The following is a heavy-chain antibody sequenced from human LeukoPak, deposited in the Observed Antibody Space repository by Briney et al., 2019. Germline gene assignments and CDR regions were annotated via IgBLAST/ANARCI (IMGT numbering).Heavy chain of an antibody. CDR3: ARDGRGSHNDY. Sequence: PGGSLRLSCVASGFRISSNWMSCVRQAPGKGLEWVANIREDGSERKYVDSVKGRFTISRDNDENLVFLQMNSLRVEDTALYYCARDGRGSHNDYWRQGTLVTVSS. CDR1: GFRISSNW. J-gene: IGHJ4*02. V-gene: IGHV3-7*01. CDR2: IREDGSER. D-gene: IGHD2-15*01.